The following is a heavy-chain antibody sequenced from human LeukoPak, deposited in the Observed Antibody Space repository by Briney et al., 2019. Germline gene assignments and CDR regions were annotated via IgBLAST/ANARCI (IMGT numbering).Heavy chain of an antibody. CDR1: GFTFSSYA. D-gene: IGHD2-2*01. V-gene: IGHV3-23*01. J-gene: IGHJ4*02. Sequence: GGSLRLSCAASGFTFSSYAMSWVRQAPGKGLEWVSAISGSGGSTYYADSVKGRFTISRDNSKNTLYLQMSSLRAEDTAVYYCAKDRDQLLFFDYWGQGTLVTVSS. CDR2: ISGSGGST. CDR3: AKDRDQLLFFDY.